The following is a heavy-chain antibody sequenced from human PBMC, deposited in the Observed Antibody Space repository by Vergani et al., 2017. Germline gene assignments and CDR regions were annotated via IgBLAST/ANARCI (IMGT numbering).Heavy chain of an antibody. CDR2: IYTSGGT. D-gene: IGHD5-12*01. V-gene: IGHV4-4*07. CDR3: ARVGSGYDHDAFDI. Sequence: QVQLQESGPGLVKPSETLSLTCTVPGGSISSYYWSWIRQPAGKGLEWIGRIYTSGGTNYNPSLKSRVTMSVDTSKNQFSLKLRSVTAADTAVYYCARVGSGYDHDAFDIWGQGTMVTVSS. CDR1: GGSISSYY. J-gene: IGHJ3*02.